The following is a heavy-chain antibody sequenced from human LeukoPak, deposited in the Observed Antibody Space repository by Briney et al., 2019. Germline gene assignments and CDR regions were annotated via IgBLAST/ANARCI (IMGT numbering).Heavy chain of an antibody. CDR1: GGSISNGVYY. CDR3: ARYYGSGRDADH. J-gene: IGHJ5*02. CDR2: IFYSGST. Sequence: SETLSLTCTVSGGSISNGVYYWGWIRQPPGKGLECIGSIFYSGSTYYNPSLKSRVTISVDTSKNKFSLKVKSVTAADTAVYFCARYYGSGRDADHWGQGTLVSVSS. V-gene: IGHV4-39*01. D-gene: IGHD3-10*01.